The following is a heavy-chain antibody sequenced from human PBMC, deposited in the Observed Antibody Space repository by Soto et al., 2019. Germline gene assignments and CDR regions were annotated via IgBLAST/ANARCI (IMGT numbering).Heavy chain of an antibody. Sequence: QVQLQESGPGLVKPSGTLSLTCAVSGDSVTRSNWWSWVRQSPGKGLEWIGEIYHSGNTRYNPSLKRRVTISVDKSKNQFSLNLTSETAADTAVYYCATSGWNEDFYYYYGMDVWGQGTTVTVSS. CDR1: GDSVTRSNW. V-gene: IGHV4-4*02. CDR3: ATSGWNEDFYYYYGMDV. CDR2: IYHSGNT. D-gene: IGHD6-19*01. J-gene: IGHJ6*02.